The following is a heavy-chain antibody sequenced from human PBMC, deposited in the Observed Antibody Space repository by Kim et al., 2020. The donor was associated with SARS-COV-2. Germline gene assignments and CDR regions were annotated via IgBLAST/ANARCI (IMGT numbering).Heavy chain of an antibody. CDR2: IKQDGSEA. CDR1: GFTFSRYW. CDR3: ARDSQWLALEY. D-gene: IGHD6-19*01. Sequence: GGSLRLSCAASGFTFSRYWMSWVRQAPGKGLEWVANIKQDGSEAYYVDSVKGRFTISRDNAKNSLYLQMSSLRADDAAVYYCARDSQWLALEYWGQGTLVTVSS. J-gene: IGHJ4*02. V-gene: IGHV3-7*01.